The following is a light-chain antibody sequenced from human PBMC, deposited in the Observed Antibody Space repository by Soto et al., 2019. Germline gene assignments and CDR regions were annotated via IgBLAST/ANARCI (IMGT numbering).Light chain of an antibody. CDR3: LQHNSYPVT. J-gene: IGKJ1*01. CDR2: AAS. V-gene: IGKV1-17*01. CDR1: QSISSY. Sequence: DIQMTQSPSSLSASVGDRVTITCRASQSISSYLNWYQQKPGKAPKLLIYAASNLQSGVPSRFSGSGSGTEFTLTISSLQPEDFATYYCLQHNSYPVTFGQGTKVEIK.